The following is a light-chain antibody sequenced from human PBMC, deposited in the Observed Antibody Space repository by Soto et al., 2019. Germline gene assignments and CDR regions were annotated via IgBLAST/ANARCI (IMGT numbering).Light chain of an antibody. Sequence: EIVLTQSPGTLSLSPGERATLSCRASQSVSSSYLAWYQQKPGQAPRLLIYDASSRATGIPDRFSGSGSGTDFTLTISRLEPEDFAVYYCQQFFTFGGGTKVEIK. CDR1: QSVSSSY. J-gene: IGKJ4*01. CDR3: QQFFT. V-gene: IGKV3-20*01. CDR2: DAS.